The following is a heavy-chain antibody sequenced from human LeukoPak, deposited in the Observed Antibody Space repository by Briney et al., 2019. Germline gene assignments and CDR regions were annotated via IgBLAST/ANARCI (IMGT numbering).Heavy chain of an antibody. CDR2: ISWDSRSA. D-gene: IGHD2-15*01. J-gene: IGHJ4*02. CDR3: ARDSHDCSASTCYFDY. V-gene: IGHV3-43D*03. CDR1: GFTFDDYA. Sequence: GGSLRLSCAASGFTFDDYAMHWVRQSPGKGLQWVSFISWDSRSAYYADSVKGRFTISRDNNKKSVFLQMNSLSAEDTAFYYCARDSHDCSASTCYFDYWGQGTLVTVSA.